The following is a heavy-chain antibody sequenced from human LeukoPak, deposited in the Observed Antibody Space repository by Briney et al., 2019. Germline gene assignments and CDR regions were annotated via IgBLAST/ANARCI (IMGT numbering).Heavy chain of an antibody. CDR2: ISNSDYST. D-gene: IGHD6-19*01. CDR1: GFTFSSYA. J-gene: IGHJ4*02. Sequence: GGSLRLSCAASGFTFSSYAMSWVRQAPGKGLEGVSTISNSDYSTYYADSVKGRFTISRANSEHTLYLQMNNLRAEDTAVYYCAKGQWLLTTGPGDYWGQGTLVTVSS. V-gene: IGHV3-23*01. CDR3: AKGQWLLTTGPGDY.